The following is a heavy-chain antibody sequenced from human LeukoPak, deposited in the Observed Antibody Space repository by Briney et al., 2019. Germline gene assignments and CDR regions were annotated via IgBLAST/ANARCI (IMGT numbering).Heavy chain of an antibody. J-gene: IGHJ4*02. D-gene: IGHD1-26*01. CDR1: GFTFSSYW. CDR2: INSDGSST. V-gene: IGHV3-74*01. Sequence: GGSLRLSCAASGFTFSSYWMHWVRQAPGKGLVWVSRINSDGSSTSYADSVKGRFTISRDNAKNTLYLQMNSLRAEDTAVYYCARVPDSGSAIDYWGQGTLVTVSS. CDR3: ARVPDSGSAIDY.